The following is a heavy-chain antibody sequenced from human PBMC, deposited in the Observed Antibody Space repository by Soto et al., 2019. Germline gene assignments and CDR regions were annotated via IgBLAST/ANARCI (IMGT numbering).Heavy chain of an antibody. Sequence: SETLSLTCTVSGGSISSSSYYWGWIRQPPGKGLEWIGSIYYSGSTYYNPSLKSRVTISVDTSKNQFSLKLSSVTAADTAVYYCAGRQDYGDYEGGFDYWGQGTLVTVSS. V-gene: IGHV4-39*01. J-gene: IGHJ4*02. D-gene: IGHD4-17*01. CDR3: AGRQDYGDYEGGFDY. CDR2: IYYSGST. CDR1: GGSISSSSYY.